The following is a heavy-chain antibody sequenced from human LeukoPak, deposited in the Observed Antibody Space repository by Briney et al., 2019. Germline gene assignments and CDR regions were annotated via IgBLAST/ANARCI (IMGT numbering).Heavy chain of an antibody. V-gene: IGHV1-2*04. D-gene: IGHD6-6*01. Sequence: ASVKVSCKASGYTFTSYYMHWVRQAPGQGLEWMGVINPSGGTFYAQKFQDWVTMTRDTSISTTYMELSRLRSDDTAVYYCARDRPASSSLDYWGQGTLVTVSS. CDR1: GYTFTSYY. J-gene: IGHJ4*02. CDR2: INPSGGT. CDR3: ARDRPASSSLDY.